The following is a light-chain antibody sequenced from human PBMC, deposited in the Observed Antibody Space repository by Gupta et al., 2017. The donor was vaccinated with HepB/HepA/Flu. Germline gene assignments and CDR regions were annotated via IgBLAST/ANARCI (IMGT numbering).Light chain of an antibody. CDR1: SLRNYR. V-gene: IGLV3-19*01. J-gene: IGLJ1*01. CDR3: LSRVRSGNYCV. Sequence: SSELTQDPAVSVALGQTVRITCQGDSLRNYRASWYQQKPGQSPIVVIDGKNNRPSGIPDRFPAANSRDTSSLTITGAQAEDEADYYCLSRVRSGNYCVFGAGTKVTVL. CDR2: GKN.